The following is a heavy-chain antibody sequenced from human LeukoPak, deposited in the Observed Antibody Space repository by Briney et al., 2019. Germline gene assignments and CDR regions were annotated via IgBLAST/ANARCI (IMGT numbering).Heavy chain of an antibody. CDR3: AKDLVTGSLDY. CDR1: GFTFSSYA. D-gene: IGHD3-10*01. Sequence: GGSLRLSCAASGFTFSSYAMTWVRQAPGKGLEWVSSISGSGGSTYYADSVKGRFTISRANSENTLYLQMHSLRAEDTAVYYCAKDLVTGSLDYWGQGTLVTVSS. V-gene: IGHV3-23*01. CDR2: ISGSGGST. J-gene: IGHJ4*02.